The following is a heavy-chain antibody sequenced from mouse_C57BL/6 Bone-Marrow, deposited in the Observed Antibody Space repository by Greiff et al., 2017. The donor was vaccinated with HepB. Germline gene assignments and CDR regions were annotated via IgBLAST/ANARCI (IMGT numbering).Heavy chain of an antibody. Sequence: QVQLKQSGPELVKPGASVKISCKASGYAFSSSWMNWVKQRPGKGLEWIGRIYPGEGDTNYNGKFKGKATLTADKSSSTAYMQLSSLTSEDSAVYFCARGSNLFAYWGQGTLVTVSA. D-gene: IGHD2-5*01. V-gene: IGHV1-82*01. CDR3: ARGSNLFAY. CDR1: GYAFSSSW. CDR2: IYPGEGDT. J-gene: IGHJ3*01.